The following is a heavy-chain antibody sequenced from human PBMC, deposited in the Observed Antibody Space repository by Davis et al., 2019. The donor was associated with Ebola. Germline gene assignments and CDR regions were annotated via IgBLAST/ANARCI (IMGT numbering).Heavy chain of an antibody. CDR2: IYHSGST. V-gene: IGHV4-30-2*03. CDR1: GGSISSGGYS. D-gene: IGHD2-21*01. Sequence: TLSLTCAVSGGSISSGGYSWSWIRQPPGKGLEWIGYIYHSGSTYYNPSLRSRVTMSVATSRNQFSLKLRSVTATDTAVYYCTNAGEAIFDYWGRGTLVTVSS. CDR3: TNAGEAIFDY. J-gene: IGHJ4*02.